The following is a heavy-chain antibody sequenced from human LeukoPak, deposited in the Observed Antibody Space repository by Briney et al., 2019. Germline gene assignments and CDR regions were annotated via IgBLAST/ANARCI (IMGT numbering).Heavy chain of an antibody. Sequence: SQTLSLTCAISGDXVSSNSAGWNWIRQSPSRGLEWLRRTYYRSKWYNDSAVSVKSRITINPDTSKNQFSLQLNSVTPEDTAVYYCARGPGLRMGAFDIWGQGTVVSVSS. CDR2: TYYRSKWYN. J-gene: IGHJ3*02. D-gene: IGHD4-17*01. CDR3: ARGPGLRMGAFDI. V-gene: IGHV6-1*01. CDR1: GDXVSSNSAG.